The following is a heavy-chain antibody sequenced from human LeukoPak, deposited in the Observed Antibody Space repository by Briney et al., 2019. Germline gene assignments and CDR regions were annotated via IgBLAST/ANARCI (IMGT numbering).Heavy chain of an antibody. D-gene: IGHD2-2*01. J-gene: IGHJ3*02. Sequence: GASVKVSCKVSGYTLTELSMHWVRQAPGKGLEWMGGFDPEDGETIYAQKFQGRVTMTEDTSTDTAYMELSSLRSEDTAVYYCATVYCSSTSCYPEYAFDIWGQGTMVTVSS. CDR1: GYTLTELS. CDR3: ATVYCSSTSCYPEYAFDI. V-gene: IGHV1-24*01. CDR2: FDPEDGET.